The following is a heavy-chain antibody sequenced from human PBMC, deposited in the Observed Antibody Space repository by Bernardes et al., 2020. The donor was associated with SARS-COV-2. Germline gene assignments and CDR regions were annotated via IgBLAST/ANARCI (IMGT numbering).Heavy chain of an antibody. Sequence: GGSLRLSCAASGFTFSSYGMHWVRQAPGKGLEWVAVIWYDGSNKYYADSVKGRFTISRDNSKNTLYLQMNSLRAEDTAVYYCARDEGYSYGLTFDYWGQGTLVTVSS. V-gene: IGHV3-33*01. CDR3: ARDEGYSYGLTFDY. CDR2: IWYDGSNK. J-gene: IGHJ4*02. D-gene: IGHD5-18*01. CDR1: GFTFSSYG.